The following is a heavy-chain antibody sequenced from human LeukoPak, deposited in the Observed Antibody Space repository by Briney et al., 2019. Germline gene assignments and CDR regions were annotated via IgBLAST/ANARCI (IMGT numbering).Heavy chain of an antibody. J-gene: IGHJ4*02. CDR2: ISYSGST. CDR3: VRHTTSGWYQVVY. Sequence: PSETLSLTCTVSGGSISSGGYYWSWIRQHPGKGLEWIGYISYSGSTYYNPSLKSRVTISVDTSKNQFSLKLSSVTAADTAVYYCVRHTTSGWYQVVYWGQGTLVTVSS. CDR1: GGSISSGGYY. D-gene: IGHD6-19*01. V-gene: IGHV4-31*03.